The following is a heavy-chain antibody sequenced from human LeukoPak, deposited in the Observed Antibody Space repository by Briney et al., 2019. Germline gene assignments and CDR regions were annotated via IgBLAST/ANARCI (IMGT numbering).Heavy chain of an antibody. V-gene: IGHV4-39*02. D-gene: IGHD3-10*01. CDR1: GGSISSNSYY. Sequence: SETLSLTCTVSGGSISSNSYYWGWIRQPPGKGLEWIGSLYSAGNTFLNPTLDSRVTITVDKSKNQFSLKLRSATAADTAVYYCARAARLRITLVRLIHAAFDMWGQGTMVTVSS. J-gene: IGHJ3*02. CDR2: LYSAGNT. CDR3: ARAARLRITLVRLIHAAFDM.